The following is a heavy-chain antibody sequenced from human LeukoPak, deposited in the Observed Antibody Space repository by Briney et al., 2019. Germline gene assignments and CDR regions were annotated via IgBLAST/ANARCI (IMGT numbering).Heavy chain of an antibody. CDR2: INTDGTVT. CDR3: ATKQWLAPPPDS. J-gene: IGHJ4*02. D-gene: IGHD6-19*01. V-gene: IGHV3-74*01. CDR1: GFTFSKYW. Sequence: GGSPRLSCAASGFTFSKYWMLWVRQAPGKGLESVSRINTDGTVTTYADSVKGRFTVSRDNADNTMFLQINSVRDEDTAVYYCATKQWLAPPPDSWGQGTPVTVSS.